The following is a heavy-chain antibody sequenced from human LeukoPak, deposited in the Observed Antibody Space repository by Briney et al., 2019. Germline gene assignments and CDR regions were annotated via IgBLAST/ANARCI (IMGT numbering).Heavy chain of an antibody. Sequence: KPSGTLSLTCAVSGGSISSSNWWSWVRQPPGKGLEWIGEIYHSGSTNYNPSLKSRVTISVDKSKNQFSLKLSSVTAADTAVYYCASLWFGELFDAFDIWGQGTMVTVSS. CDR3: ASLWFGELFDAFDI. D-gene: IGHD3-10*01. J-gene: IGHJ3*02. V-gene: IGHV4-4*02. CDR2: IYHSGST. CDR1: GGSISSSNW.